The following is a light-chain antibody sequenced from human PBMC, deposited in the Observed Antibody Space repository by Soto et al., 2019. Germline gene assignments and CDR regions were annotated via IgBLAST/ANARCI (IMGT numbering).Light chain of an antibody. J-gene: IGKJ5*01. CDR3: QHRNNWHIT. V-gene: IGKV3D-20*02. CDR1: QSISSNS. CDR2: DTS. Sequence: EIVLTQSPGTLSLSPGERATLSCRASQSISSNSLAWYQQKPGQAPRLHIYDTSNRATGIPARFSGSGSGTDFTLTISSLEPEDFAVYYCQHRNNWHITFGQGTRLEIK.